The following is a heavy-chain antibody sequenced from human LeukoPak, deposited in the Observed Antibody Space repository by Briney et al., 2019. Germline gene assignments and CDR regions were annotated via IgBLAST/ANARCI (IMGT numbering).Heavy chain of an antibody. J-gene: IGHJ4*02. Sequence: GESLHISCKASGYSFTTYWIGWVRQMPGKGLEWMGIIYPGDSDTRYTPSFQGQVTISVDKSISTAYLQWRSLKASDTATYYCARHKSADYWGQGTLVTVSS. CDR1: GYSFTTYW. V-gene: IGHV5-51*01. CDR2: IYPGDSDT. CDR3: ARHKSADY.